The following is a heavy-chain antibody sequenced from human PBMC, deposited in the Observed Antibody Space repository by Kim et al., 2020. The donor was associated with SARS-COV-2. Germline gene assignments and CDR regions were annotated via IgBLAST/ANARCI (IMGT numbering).Heavy chain of an antibody. CDR3: AKEERITMVRGVILGY. J-gene: IGHJ4*02. V-gene: IGHV3-30*02. D-gene: IGHD3-10*01. Sequence: SGKGRFTISRDNSKNTLYLQMNSLRAEDTAVYYCAKEERITMVRGVILGYWGQGTLVTVSS.